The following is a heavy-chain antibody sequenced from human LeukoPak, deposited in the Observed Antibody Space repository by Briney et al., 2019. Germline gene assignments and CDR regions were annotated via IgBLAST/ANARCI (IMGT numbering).Heavy chain of an antibody. D-gene: IGHD2-2*01. CDR2: ISGNNDNP. J-gene: IGHJ4*02. CDR1: GYTFSNFG. V-gene: IGHV1-18*01. Sequence: GASVKVSCKASGYTFSNFGINWVRQAPGQGLEWMGWISGNNDNPNYGQKFQGRFTGTTDSSTNTAYMELRNLRLDDTAVYYCARDGTSTDDYWGQGTLVTVSS. CDR3: ARDGTSTDDY.